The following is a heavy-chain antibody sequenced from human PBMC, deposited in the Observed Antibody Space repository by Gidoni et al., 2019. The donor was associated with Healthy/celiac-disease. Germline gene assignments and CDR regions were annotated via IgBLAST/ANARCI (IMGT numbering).Heavy chain of an antibody. V-gene: IGHV1-69*01. D-gene: IGHD5-12*01. CDR1: GGTFSSSA. J-gene: IGHJ4*02. Sequence: QVQLVQSGAEVKKPGSSVKVSCKASGGTFSSSAISWVRQAPGQGLEWMGGIIPIFGTANYAQKFQGRVTITADESTSTAYMELSSLRSEDTAVYYCARDLKGDGYNSRYFDYWGQGTLVTVSS. CDR3: ARDLKGDGYNSRYFDY. CDR2: IIPIFGTA.